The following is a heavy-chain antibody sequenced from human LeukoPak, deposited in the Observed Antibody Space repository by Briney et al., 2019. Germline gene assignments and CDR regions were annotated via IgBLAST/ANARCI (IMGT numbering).Heavy chain of an antibody. V-gene: IGHV4-39*07. D-gene: IGHD3-16*01. J-gene: IGHJ3*02. CDR2: IYYSGST. CDR3: ARGRALGDAFDI. Sequence: SETLSLTCTVSGGSISSSSYYWGWLRQPPGKGLEWIGSIYYSGSTYYNPSLKSRVTISVDTSKNQFSLKLSSVTAADTAVYYCARGRALGDAFDIWGQGTMVTVSS. CDR1: GGSISSSSYY.